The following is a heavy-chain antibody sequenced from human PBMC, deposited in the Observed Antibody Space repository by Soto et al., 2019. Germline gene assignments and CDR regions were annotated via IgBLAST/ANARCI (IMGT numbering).Heavy chain of an antibody. CDR2: VSHDGRNT. Sequence: VQLVESGGGVVQPGRSLRLSCAASGFTFSDYAMHWVRQAPGKGLEWVAVVSHDGRNTHYADSVKGRFTIARDSSKNTVSLEMTSRRAEGTAVDYWAKGGRQWLVTSDFNYWGQGALVTVSS. V-gene: IGHV3-30*18. CDR3: AKGGRQWLVTSDFNY. CDR1: GFTFSDYA. J-gene: IGHJ4*02. D-gene: IGHD6-19*01.